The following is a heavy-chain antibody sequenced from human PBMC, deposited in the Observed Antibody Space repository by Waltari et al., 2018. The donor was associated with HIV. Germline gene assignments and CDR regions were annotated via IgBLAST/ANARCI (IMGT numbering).Heavy chain of an antibody. J-gene: IGHJ2*01. CDR1: GGSFSGYF. CDR3: ARHVLSGERYFDL. V-gene: IGHV4-34*01. Sequence: QVVLHQWGAGLLKPSETLSLTCDVYGGSFSGYFWSWLRQSPPKDLEWIGEISHTGSTNYNPSLKRRVTISVGTSKNQFSLSLISMTAADTAVYFCARHVLSGERYFDLWGRGTLVIVSS. CDR2: ISHTGST. D-gene: IGHD3-9*01.